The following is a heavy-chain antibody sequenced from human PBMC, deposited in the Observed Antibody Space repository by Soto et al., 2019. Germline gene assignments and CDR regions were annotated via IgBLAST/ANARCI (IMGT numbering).Heavy chain of an antibody. CDR2: INPKSDDT. D-gene: IGHD2-21*01. CDR1: GYPFSDNQ. J-gene: IGHJ5*02. V-gene: IGHV1-2*02. Sequence: ASVKVSCKDSGYPFSDNQIHWLRRAPGQGLDWIGRINPKSDDTNYAQKFQGRVTMTRETSIDTAYLELTGLTSDDTATYYWARTHSLDCIRWCVDPWGQGTLVTVSS. CDR3: ARTHSLDCIRWCVDP.